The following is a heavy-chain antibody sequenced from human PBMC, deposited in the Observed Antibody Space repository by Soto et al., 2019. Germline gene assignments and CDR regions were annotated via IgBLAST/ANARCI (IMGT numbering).Heavy chain of an antibody. D-gene: IGHD2-21*02. J-gene: IGHJ4*02. V-gene: IGHV1-46*01. CDR2: VNPSGGHT. Sequence: QVQLMQSGAEVKKPGASVKVSCKASGDTFTDYYIHWVRQAPGQGLEWMGTVNPSGGHTTYAQHFLGRLTMTRDTSTSTLYMEVTSLTSDDTAIYYCARGGHVVVVTAALDYWGQGTLVTVSS. CDR3: ARGGHVVVVTAALDY. CDR1: GDTFTDYY.